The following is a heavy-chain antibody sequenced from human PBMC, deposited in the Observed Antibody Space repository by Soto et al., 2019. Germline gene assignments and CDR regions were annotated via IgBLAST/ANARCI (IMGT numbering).Heavy chain of an antibody. CDR1: GGSISSSSYY. V-gene: IGHV4-39*01. CDR3: ARVVAHYYIFV. CDR2: IYYSGST. D-gene: IGHD2-2*01. Sequence: SETLSLTCTASGGSISSSSYYWGWIRQPPGKGLEWIGSIYYSGSTYYNPSLKSRVTISVDTSKNQFSLKLSSVTAADTAVYYCARVVAHYYIFVWGKVITVTVSS. J-gene: IGHJ6*03.